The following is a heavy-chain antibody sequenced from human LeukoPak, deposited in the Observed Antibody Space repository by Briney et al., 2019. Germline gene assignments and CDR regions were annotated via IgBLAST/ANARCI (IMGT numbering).Heavy chain of an antibody. CDR2: IHYSGST. CDR1: GGSISSYY. J-gene: IGHJ6*03. V-gene: IGHV4-59*01. Sequence: SETLSLTCTVSGGSISSYYWSWIRQPPGKGLECSGYIHYSGSTHYNPSLKSRVTISVDTSKNQVSLKLRSVTAADTAVYYCARTTEGYAGGPGYSYYYYMDVWGKGTTVTISS. D-gene: IGHD5-12*01. CDR3: ARTTEGYAGGPGYSYYYYMDV.